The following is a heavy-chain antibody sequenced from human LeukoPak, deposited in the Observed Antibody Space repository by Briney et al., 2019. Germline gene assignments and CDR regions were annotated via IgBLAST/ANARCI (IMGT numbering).Heavy chain of an antibody. D-gene: IGHD6-13*01. CDR2: IRYDGSNK. CDR3: AKDFGGLIAAAGTMH. CDR1: GFTFSSYG. J-gene: IGHJ1*01. V-gene: IGHV3-30*02. Sequence: QTGGSLRLSCAASGFTFSSYGMHWVRQAPGKGLEWVAFIRYDGSNKYYADSVKGRFTISRDNSKNTLYLQMNSLRAEDTAVYYCAKDFGGLIAAAGTMHWGQGTLVTVSS.